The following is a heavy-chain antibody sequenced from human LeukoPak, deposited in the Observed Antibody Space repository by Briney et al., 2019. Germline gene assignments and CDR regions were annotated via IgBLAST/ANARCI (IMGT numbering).Heavy chain of an antibody. J-gene: IGHJ4*02. Sequence: GGSLRLSCAASGFTFSSYSMNWVRQAPGKGLEWVSTINLRGTNTYYADSVKGRFTISRDNSKNTLYLQMNSLRAEDTAVYYCAKGARPKWGQGTLVIVSS. CDR3: AKGARPK. V-gene: IGHV3-23*01. CDR1: GFTFSSYS. CDR2: INLRGTNT.